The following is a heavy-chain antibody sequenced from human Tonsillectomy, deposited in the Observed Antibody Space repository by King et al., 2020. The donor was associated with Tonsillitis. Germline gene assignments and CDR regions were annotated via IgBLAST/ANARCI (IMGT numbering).Heavy chain of an antibody. V-gene: IGHV3-23*04. D-gene: IGHD3-22*01. J-gene: IGHJ4*02. CDR3: AKDVYDSSGYQFDY. CDR1: GFTFSSYA. CDR2: ISGSGGIT. Sequence: VQLVESGGGLVQPGGSLRLSCAASGFTFSSYAMNWVRQAPGKGLEWVSAISGSGGITYYADSLKGRFTISRDNSKNTLYRQMNSLGAEDTAVYYCAKDVYDSSGYQFDYWGQGTLVTVSS.